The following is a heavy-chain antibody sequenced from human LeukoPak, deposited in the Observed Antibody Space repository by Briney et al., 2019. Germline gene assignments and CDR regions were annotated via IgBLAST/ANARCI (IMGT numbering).Heavy chain of an antibody. V-gene: IGHV4-30-4*01. CDR1: GGSISSGDYY. Sequence: SSQTLSLTCTVSGGSISSGDYYWSWIRQPPGKGLEWIGYIYYSGSTYYNPSLKSRVTISVDTSKNQFSLKLSSVTAADTAVYYCARASLKYYYDSSGYRYAFDIWGQGTMVTVSS. CDR3: ARASLKYYYDSSGYRYAFDI. D-gene: IGHD3-22*01. CDR2: IYYSGST. J-gene: IGHJ3*02.